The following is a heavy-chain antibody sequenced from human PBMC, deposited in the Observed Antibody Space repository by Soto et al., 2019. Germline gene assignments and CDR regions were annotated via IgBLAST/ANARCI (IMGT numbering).Heavy chain of an antibody. Sequence: GGSLRLSCAASGFTFSSYWMHWVRQAPGKGLVWVSRINSDGSSTSYADSVKGRFTISRDNAKNTLYLQMNSLRAEDTAVYYCASLPTIFGVVLRSYYYYMDVWGKGTTVTVSS. CDR3: ASLPTIFGVVLRSYYYYMDV. CDR1: GFTFSSYW. CDR2: INSDGSST. J-gene: IGHJ6*03. D-gene: IGHD3-3*01. V-gene: IGHV3-74*01.